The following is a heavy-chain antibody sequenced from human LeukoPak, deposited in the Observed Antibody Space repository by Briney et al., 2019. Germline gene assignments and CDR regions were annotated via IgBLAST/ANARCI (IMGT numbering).Heavy chain of an antibody. CDR1: GFTFSSYS. Sequence: PGGSLRLSCAASGFTFSSYSMNWVRQAPGKGLEWVSYISSSSSTIYYADSVKGRFTISRDNAKNSLYLQMNSLRAEDTAVYYCAKSPAYYYDSSGYYFVYWGQGTLVTVSS. CDR3: AKSPAYYYDSSGYYFVY. V-gene: IGHV3-48*01. J-gene: IGHJ4*02. CDR2: ISSSSSTI. D-gene: IGHD3-22*01.